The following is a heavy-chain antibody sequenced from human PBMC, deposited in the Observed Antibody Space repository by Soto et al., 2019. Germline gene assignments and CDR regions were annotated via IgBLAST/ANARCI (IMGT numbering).Heavy chain of an antibody. D-gene: IGHD2-2*01. Sequence: SETLSLTCTVSGGSISSSSYYWGWIRQPPGKGLEWIGSIYYSGSTYYNPSLKSRVTISVDTSKNQFSLKLSSVTAADTAVYYCASQSIVVVPAAMLSQAAGTTASFSWFDPWGQGTLVTDS. J-gene: IGHJ5*02. CDR2: IYYSGST. V-gene: IGHV4-39*01. CDR3: ASQSIVVVPAAMLSQAAGTTASFSWFDP. CDR1: GGSISSSSYY.